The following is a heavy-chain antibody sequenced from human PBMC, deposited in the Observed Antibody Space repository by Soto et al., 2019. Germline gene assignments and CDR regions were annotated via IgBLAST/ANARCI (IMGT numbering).Heavy chain of an antibody. Sequence: EVELVESGGGLVQPGGSLRLSCVASGFTFNYYWMHWVRQAPGKGLVWVSRIQSDGSSPDYVDSVKGRFTISRDNAKNTLYLQMNNLRAEDTAVYYCARGGDPDYWGQGTLVTVSS. CDR3: ARGGDPDY. CDR1: GFTFNYYW. D-gene: IGHD2-21*02. CDR2: IQSDGSSP. J-gene: IGHJ4*02. V-gene: IGHV3-74*01.